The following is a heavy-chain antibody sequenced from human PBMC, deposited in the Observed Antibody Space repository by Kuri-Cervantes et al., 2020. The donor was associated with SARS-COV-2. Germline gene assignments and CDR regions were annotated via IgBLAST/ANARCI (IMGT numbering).Heavy chain of an antibody. J-gene: IGHJ6*02. Sequence: LSLTCAASVFTFSSYSMNWVRQAPGKGLEWVSSISSSSSYIYYADSVKGRFTISRDNAKNSLYLQMNSLRAEDTAVYYCAREARNIVWDYYYGMDVWGQGTTVTVSS. V-gene: IGHV3-21*01. D-gene: IGHD5-12*01. CDR1: VFTFSSYS. CDR2: ISSSSSYI. CDR3: AREARNIVWDYYYGMDV.